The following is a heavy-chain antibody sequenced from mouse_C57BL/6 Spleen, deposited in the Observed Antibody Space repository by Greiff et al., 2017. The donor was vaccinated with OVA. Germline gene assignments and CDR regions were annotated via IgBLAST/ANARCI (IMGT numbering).Heavy chain of an antibody. CDR1: GFTFSDYG. V-gene: IGHV5-17*01. CDR2: ISSGSSTI. CDR3: ARPGYYGYDEYYFDY. D-gene: IGHD2-2*01. Sequence: EVKLMESGGGLVKPGGSLKLSCAASGFTFSDYGMHWVRQAPEKGLEWVAYISSGSSTIYYADTVKGRFTISRDNAKNTLFLQMTSLRSEDTAMYYCARPGYYGYDEYYFDYWGQGTTLTVSS. J-gene: IGHJ2*01.